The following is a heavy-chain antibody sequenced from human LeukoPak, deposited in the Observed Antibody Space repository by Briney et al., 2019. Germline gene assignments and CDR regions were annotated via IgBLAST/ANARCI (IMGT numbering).Heavy chain of an antibody. J-gene: IGHJ6*03. CDR3: AKQGKSYYYYMDV. CDR1: GFTFSTYA. D-gene: IGHD3-10*01. CDR2: ISGSGGGT. V-gene: IGHV3-23*01. Sequence: GGSLRLSCAASGFTFSTYAMSWVRQAAGKGLEWVSLISGSGGGTYYADSVKGRFTISRDNSKNTLYLQMNSLRAEDTAVYYCAKQGKSYYYYMDVWGKGTTVTVSS.